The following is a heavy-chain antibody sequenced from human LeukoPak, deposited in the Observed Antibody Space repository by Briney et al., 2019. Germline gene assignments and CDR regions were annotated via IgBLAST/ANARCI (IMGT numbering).Heavy chain of an antibody. D-gene: IGHD3-10*01. CDR3: ATDNGHYYGSGRSLDAFDM. CDR1: GFTFSSYE. J-gene: IGHJ3*02. Sequence: GGSLRLSCATSGFTFSSYEMTWVRQAPGKGLEWVSGIFSGGGTYYADSVRGRFTISRDNSKNTLYLQMNSLRAEDTAFYYCATDNGHYYGSGRSLDAFDMWGQGTMVTVSS. CDR2: IFSGGGT. V-gene: IGHV3-53*01.